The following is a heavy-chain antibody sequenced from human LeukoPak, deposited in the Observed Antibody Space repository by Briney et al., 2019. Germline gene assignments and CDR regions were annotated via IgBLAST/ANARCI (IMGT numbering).Heavy chain of an antibody. V-gene: IGHV3-23*01. J-gene: IGHJ4*02. Sequence: PGGSLRLSCAVSGFTFSSYAMNWVRQAPGKGLEWVSGISGSGAGTYYADSVKGRFTISRDNSKNTLYLQMNCLRAEDTAVYYCAKMVREFYTISYYFDYWGQGTLVTVSS. CDR1: GFTFSSYA. CDR3: AKMVREFYTISYYFDY. D-gene: IGHD2-8*01. CDR2: ISGSGAGT.